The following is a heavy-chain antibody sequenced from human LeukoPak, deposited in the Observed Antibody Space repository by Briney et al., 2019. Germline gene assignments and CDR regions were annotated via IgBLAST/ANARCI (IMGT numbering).Heavy chain of an antibody. CDR2: INPNSGGT. J-gene: IGHJ5*02. CDR3: ARTDIVVVPAVIWFDP. D-gene: IGHD2-2*01. V-gene: IGHV1-2*02. CDR1: GYTFTGYY. Sequence: ASVKVSCKAPGYTFTGYYMHWVRQAPGQGLEWMGWINPNSGGTNYAQKFQGRVTMTRDTSISTAYMELSRLRSDDTAVYYCARTDIVVVPAVIWFDPWGQGTLVTVSS.